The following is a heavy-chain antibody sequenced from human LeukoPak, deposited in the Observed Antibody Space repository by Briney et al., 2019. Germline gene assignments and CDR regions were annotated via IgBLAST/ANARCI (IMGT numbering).Heavy chain of an antibody. D-gene: IGHD3-10*01. J-gene: IGHJ6*02. CDR2: LSNTGIAT. V-gene: IGHV3-23*01. Sequence: GGSLRLSCAASGFTFSSYAMSWVRQAPGKGLEWVSTLSNTGIATYYADSVKGRFTISRDNYENTLFLQMNYLRAEDTATYYCAKVPYSDYGSGRPPFMDIWGQGTTVAVSS. CDR1: GFTFSSYA. CDR3: AKVPYSDYGSGRPPFMDI.